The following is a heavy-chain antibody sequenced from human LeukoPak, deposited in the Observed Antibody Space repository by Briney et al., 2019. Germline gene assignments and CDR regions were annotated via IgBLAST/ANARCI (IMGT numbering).Heavy chain of an antibody. V-gene: IGHV3-7*01. J-gene: IGHJ6*03. Sequence: PGGSLRLSCVASGFTSSAFWMSWVRRPPGKGLEWVANIKKDGSEKDYVDSVKGRFSISRDNAKNSLYLQMNSLRAEDTAVYYCARGRELLWFGELYYYYMDVWGKGTTVTVSS. CDR1: GFTSSAFW. D-gene: IGHD3-10*01. CDR3: ARGRELLWFGELYYYYMDV. CDR2: IKKDGSEK.